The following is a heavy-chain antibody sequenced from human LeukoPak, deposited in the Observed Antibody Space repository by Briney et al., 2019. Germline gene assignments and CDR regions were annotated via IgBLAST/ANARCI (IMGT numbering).Heavy chain of an antibody. CDR1: GFTFSSYG. CDR2: VTGSGGST. CDR3: AKGSGWYL. V-gene: IGHV3-23*01. J-gene: IGHJ4*02. D-gene: IGHD6-19*01. Sequence: GRSLRLSCAASGFTFSSYGMHWVRQAPGKGPEWVSVVTGSGGSTDYAGSVKGRFTISRDNSKNTLYLQMNSLRAEDTAVYYCAKGSGWYLWGQGTLVTVSS.